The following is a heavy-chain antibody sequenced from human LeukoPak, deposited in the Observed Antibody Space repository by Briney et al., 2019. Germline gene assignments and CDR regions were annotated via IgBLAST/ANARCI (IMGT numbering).Heavy chain of an antibody. CDR2: ISSSGSTI. J-gene: IGHJ4*02. CDR1: GFTFSSYE. CDR3: ARVGLRIQLWLPVFDY. D-gene: IGHD5-18*01. V-gene: IGHV3-48*03. Sequence: GGSLRLSCAASGFTFSSYEMNWVRQAPGKGLEWVSYISSSGSTIYYADSVKGRFTISRDNAKNSLYLQMNSLRAEDTAVYYCARVGLRIQLWLPVFDYWGQGTLVTVSS.